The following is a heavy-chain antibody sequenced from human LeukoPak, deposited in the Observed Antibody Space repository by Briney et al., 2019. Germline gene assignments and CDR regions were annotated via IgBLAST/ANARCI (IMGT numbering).Heavy chain of an antibody. CDR3: ARARRSSSSEFFDY. CDR2: ISYDGSNK. Sequence: GGSLRLSCAASGFTFSSYGMHWVRQAPGKGLEWVAVISYDGSNKYYADSVKGRFTISRDNSKNTLYLQMNSLRAEDTAVYYCARARRSSSSEFFDYWGQGTLVTVSS. J-gene: IGHJ4*02. V-gene: IGHV3-30*03. CDR1: GFTFSSYG. D-gene: IGHD6-6*01.